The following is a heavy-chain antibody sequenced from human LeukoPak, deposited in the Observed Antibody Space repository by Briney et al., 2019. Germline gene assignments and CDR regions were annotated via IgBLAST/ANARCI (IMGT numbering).Heavy chain of an antibody. CDR3: AKNPTVTTRSYFDY. D-gene: IGHD4-17*01. V-gene: IGHV3-23*01. Sequence: GGSLRLSCAASGFTFSTYSMNWVRQAPGKGLEWVSAISGSGGSTYYADSVKGRFTISRDNSKNTLSLQMNSLRAEDTAVYYCAKNPTVTTRSYFDYWGQGTLVTVSS. J-gene: IGHJ4*02. CDR2: ISGSGGST. CDR1: GFTFSTYS.